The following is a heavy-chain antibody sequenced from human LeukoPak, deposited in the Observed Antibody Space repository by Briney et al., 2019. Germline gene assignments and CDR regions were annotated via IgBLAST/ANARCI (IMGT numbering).Heavy chain of an antibody. D-gene: IGHD2-2*01. CDR2: IKQDGSEK. Sequence: GGSLRLSCAASGFTFSSYWMSWVRQAPGKGLEWVANIKQDGSEKYYVDSVKGRFTISRDNAKNSLYLQMNSLRAEGTAVYYCARDFKYQLRWEPLDYWGQGTLVTVSS. J-gene: IGHJ4*02. CDR1: GFTFSSYW. CDR3: ARDFKYQLRWEPLDY. V-gene: IGHV3-7*03.